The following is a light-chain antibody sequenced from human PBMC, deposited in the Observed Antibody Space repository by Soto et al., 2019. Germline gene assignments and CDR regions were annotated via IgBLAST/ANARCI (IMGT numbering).Light chain of an antibody. V-gene: IGKV3-11*01. J-gene: IGKJ5*01. Sequence: EVILSQSPVVVSLYTGERATLSCRASQTVDNFLAWYQLKPGKAPRLLIYDATKRASGIPVRFTGSGSGTDFILTISNIEAEDVAIYYCQQRKKWPPITFGQGTRLAI. CDR1: QTVDNF. CDR2: DAT. CDR3: QQRKKWPPIT.